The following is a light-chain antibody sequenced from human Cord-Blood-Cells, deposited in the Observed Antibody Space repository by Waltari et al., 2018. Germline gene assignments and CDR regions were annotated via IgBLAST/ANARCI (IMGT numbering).Light chain of an antibody. CDR3: YPTHSSGNHRV. J-gene: IGLJ3*02. CDR2: EDC. Sequence: SYELTQPPSVSVSPGQTARITCSGDALPKKYAYWYQQKSGQAPVLVIYEDCKRPSGIPERVAGASSGTMATLIIIGAQVKYETDYYCYPTHSSGNHRVFGGGTKLTVL. V-gene: IGLV3-10*01. CDR1: ALPKKY.